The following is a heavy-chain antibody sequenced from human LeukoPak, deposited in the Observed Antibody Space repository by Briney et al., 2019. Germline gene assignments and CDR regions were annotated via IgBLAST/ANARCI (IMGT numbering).Heavy chain of an antibody. D-gene: IGHD6-19*01. V-gene: IGHV3-23*01. J-gene: IGHJ4*02. CDR1: GFTFSSYA. Sequence: GGSLRLSCAASGFTFSSYAMSWVRQAPGKGLEGVSAISGSGGSTYYADSVKGRFTISRDNSKNTLYLQMNSLRAEDTAVYCCAKLRSGWYVGYFDYWGQGTLVTVSS. CDR3: AKLRSGWYVGYFDY. CDR2: ISGSGGST.